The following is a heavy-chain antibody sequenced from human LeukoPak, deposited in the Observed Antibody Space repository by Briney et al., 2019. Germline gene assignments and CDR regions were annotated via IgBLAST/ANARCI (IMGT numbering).Heavy chain of an antibody. CDR3: ARDLAVARDAFDI. Sequence: GGSLRLSCAASGFTFSSYWMHWVRQAPGKGLVWVSRINGDGSSTSYADSVRGRLTISRDNAKNTLYLQMNSLRAEDTAVYYCARDLAVARDAFDIWGQGTMVTVSS. V-gene: IGHV3-74*01. CDR1: GFTFSSYW. J-gene: IGHJ3*02. D-gene: IGHD6-19*01. CDR2: INGDGSST.